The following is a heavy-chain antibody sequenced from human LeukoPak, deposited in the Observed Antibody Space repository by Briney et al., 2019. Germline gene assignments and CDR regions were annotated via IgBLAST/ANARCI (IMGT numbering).Heavy chain of an antibody. Sequence: PGGSLRLSCAASGFIFSSYWMTWVRQAPGKGLEWVANIKTDGSEKYYVDSVKGRFTISRDNAKNSLYLQMNSLRAEDPAVYYCATLGGDYWGQGTLVTVSS. D-gene: IGHD7-27*01. V-gene: IGHV3-7*05. CDR3: ATLGGDY. J-gene: IGHJ4*02. CDR2: IKTDGSEK. CDR1: GFIFSSYW.